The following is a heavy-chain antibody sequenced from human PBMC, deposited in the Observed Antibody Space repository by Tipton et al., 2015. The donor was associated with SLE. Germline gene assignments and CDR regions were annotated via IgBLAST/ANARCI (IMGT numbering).Heavy chain of an antibody. CDR1: GYTFTSFD. Sequence: QLVQSGAEVKKPGASVKVSCKASGYTFTSFDINWVRQATGQGLEWMGWMNPNSGNTAYAQKFQGRVTMTRDTSISTAYMELSSLRSEETAVYYCARAPPQLGFDYWGQGTLVTVSS. CDR2: MNPNSGNT. J-gene: IGHJ4*02. V-gene: IGHV1-8*01. D-gene: IGHD5-24*01. CDR3: ARAPPQLGFDY.